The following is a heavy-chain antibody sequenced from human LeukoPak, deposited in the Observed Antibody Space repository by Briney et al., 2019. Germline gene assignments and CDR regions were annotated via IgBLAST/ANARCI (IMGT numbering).Heavy chain of an antibody. CDR2: INAGNGNT. CDR1: GYTFTSYA. J-gene: IGHJ6*04. CDR3: ARGGSGSFYYYYGMDV. Sequence: ASAKVSCKASGYTFTSYAMHWVRQAPGQRLEWMGWINAGNGNTKYSQKFQGRVTITRDTSASTAYMELSSLRSEDTAVYYCARGGSGSFYYYYGMDVWGKGTTVTVSS. V-gene: IGHV1-3*01. D-gene: IGHD3-10*01.